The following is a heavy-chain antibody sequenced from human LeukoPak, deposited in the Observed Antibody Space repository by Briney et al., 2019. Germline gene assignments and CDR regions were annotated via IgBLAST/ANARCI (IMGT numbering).Heavy chain of an antibody. CDR3: ARGVPEYYDFWSGYFYYFDY. V-gene: IGHV4-59*01. CDR1: GGSISSYY. Sequence: SETLSLTCAVSGGSISSYYWSWIRQPPGKGLEWIGYIYYSGSTNYNPSLKSRVTISVDTSKNQFSLKLTSVTAADTAVYYCARGVPEYYDFWSGYFYYFDYWGQGTLVTVSS. J-gene: IGHJ4*02. CDR2: IYYSGST. D-gene: IGHD3-3*01.